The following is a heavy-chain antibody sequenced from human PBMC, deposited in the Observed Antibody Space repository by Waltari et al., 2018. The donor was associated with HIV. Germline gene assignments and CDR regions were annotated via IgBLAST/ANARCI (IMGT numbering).Heavy chain of an antibody. Sequence: QLQLQESGPGLVKPSETLSLTCTVSGGSISSTSYYWGWIRQPRGKGLQWIGRIYYSGNTFYNPSLKRRVPIFVDTSKNRFSLKLGSVTAADTAVYYCARSYCSSTSCYAVGALDIWGQGTMVTVSA. CDR1: GGSISSTSYY. CDR2: IYYSGNT. J-gene: IGHJ3*02. D-gene: IGHD2-2*01. CDR3: ARSYCSSTSCYAVGALDI. V-gene: IGHV4-39*01.